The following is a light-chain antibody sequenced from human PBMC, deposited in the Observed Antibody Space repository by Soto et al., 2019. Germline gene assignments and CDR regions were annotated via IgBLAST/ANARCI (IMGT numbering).Light chain of an antibody. CDR2: GNK. J-gene: IGLJ1*01. CDR1: SSNIGAGYD. Sequence: QSALTQPPSVSGAPGQTVTISCTGSSSNIGAGYDVHWYQQLPGTAPKLLIYGNKNRPPGVPDRFSGSRSDTSASLAITGLQADEEADYYCQSYDPGLRGWGVFGCGTRVTVL. V-gene: IGLV1-40*01. CDR3: QSYDPGLRGWGV.